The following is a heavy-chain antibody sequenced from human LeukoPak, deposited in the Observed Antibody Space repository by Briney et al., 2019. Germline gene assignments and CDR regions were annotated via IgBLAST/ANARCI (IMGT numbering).Heavy chain of an antibody. V-gene: IGHV3-30*04. D-gene: IGHD6-13*01. CDR3: ARDYSSSWSRSAFDI. J-gene: IGHJ3*02. Sequence: GGSLRLSCAASGFTLSSYAMHWVRQAPGKGLEGVAVISYDGSNKYYADSVKGRFTISRDNSKNTLYLQMNSLRAEDTAVYYCARDYSSSWSRSAFDIWGQGTMVTVSS. CDR1: GFTLSSYA. CDR2: ISYDGSNK.